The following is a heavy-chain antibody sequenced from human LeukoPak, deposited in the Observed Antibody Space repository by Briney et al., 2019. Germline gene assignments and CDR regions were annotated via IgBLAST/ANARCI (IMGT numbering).Heavy chain of an antibody. V-gene: IGHV6-1*01. D-gene: IGHD6-13*01. CDR3: ARKYSSSWYDALDI. Sequence: QTLSLTCAISGDTVSSNSAAWNWIRQSPSRGLEWLGRTYYRSKWYNDYAISVKSRITINPDTSKNQFSLQLNSVTPDDTAVYYCARKYSSSWYDALDIWGQGTMVTVSS. J-gene: IGHJ3*02. CDR1: GDTVSSNSAA. CDR2: TYYRSKWYN.